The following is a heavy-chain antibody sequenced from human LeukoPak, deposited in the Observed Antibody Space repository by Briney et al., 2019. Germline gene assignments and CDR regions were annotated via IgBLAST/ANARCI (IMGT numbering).Heavy chain of an antibody. J-gene: IGHJ4*02. CDR3: ARGRQTYYYDSSGYYFDY. CDR1: GGSISGSSYY. D-gene: IGHD3-22*01. Sequence: SETLSLTCTVSGGSISGSSYYWGWIRQPPGKGLEWIGSIYYSQSTYYNPSLKSRVTISVDTSKNQFSLKLSSVTAADTAVYYCARGRQTYYYDSSGYYFDYWGQGTLVTVSS. V-gene: IGHV4-39*01. CDR2: IYYSQST.